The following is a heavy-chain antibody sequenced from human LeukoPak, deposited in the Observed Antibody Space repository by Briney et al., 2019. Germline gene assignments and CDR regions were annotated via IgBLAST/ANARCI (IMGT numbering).Heavy chain of an antibody. V-gene: IGHV3-15*01. CDR1: GFTFSNAW. CDR2: IKSKTDGGTT. Sequence: GGSLKLSCEASGFTFSNAWMSWVRQAPGKGLEWVGRIKSKTDGGTTDYAAHVKGSFTSSRDDSKNTLYLQMNSLKTEDTAVYYCTTLYYDILTGYWPELVLDPWGQGTLVTVSS. J-gene: IGHJ5*02. CDR3: TTLYYDILTGYWPELVLDP. D-gene: IGHD3-9*01.